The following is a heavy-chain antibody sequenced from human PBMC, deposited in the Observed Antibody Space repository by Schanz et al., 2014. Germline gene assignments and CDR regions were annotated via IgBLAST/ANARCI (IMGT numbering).Heavy chain of an antibody. J-gene: IGHJ6*02. CDR2: IIPVLAIA. D-gene: IGHD3-3*01. CDR1: GGTFSSYT. CDR3: ARGHSEGFSFGHDLGACSYGMDV. Sequence: QVQLVQSGAEVKKPGSSVKVSCTASGGTFSSYTISWIRQAPGQGLEWMGTIIPVLAIADYAQKFQGRVTIAADNSTSATSMDLSNLKSEEPAVYYWARGHSEGFSFGHDLGACSYGMDVWGQGTRVTVSS. V-gene: IGHV1-69*02.